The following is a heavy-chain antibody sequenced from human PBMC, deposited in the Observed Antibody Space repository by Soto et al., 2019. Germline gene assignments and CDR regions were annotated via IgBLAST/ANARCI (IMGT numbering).Heavy chain of an antibody. CDR2: IYWNGDE. CDR1: GFSLSTIGVG. V-gene: IGHV2-5*01. J-gene: IGHJ4*02. CDR3: AHRPTGQHYGDYFGF. D-gene: IGHD3-16*01. Sequence: VSGPTLVNPTQTLTLTCTFSGFSLSTIGVGVGWIRQPPGKALEWLTLIYWNGDERYNPSLKSRLTITKDTSKNQVVLTMTNMDPVDTATYYCAHRPTGQHYGDYFGFWGQGTLVTVSS.